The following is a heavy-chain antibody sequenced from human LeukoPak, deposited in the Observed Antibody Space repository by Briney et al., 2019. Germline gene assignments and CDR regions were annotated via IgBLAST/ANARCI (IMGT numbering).Heavy chain of an antibody. CDR1: DGTISSSSYY. D-gene: IGHD5-18*01. V-gene: IGHV4-39*01. J-gene: IGHJ3*02. CDR3: ARLSPCLDTYVQDAFDI. CDR2: ICYSGST. Sequence: SETLSLTCTVSDGTISSSSYYWGWIRQPPGKGREWIGSICYSGSTYDNPSLKSRVTISVDTSNNQFSLKLSSVTATDTAVYDCARLSPCLDTYVQDAFDIWGQGTMVTVSS.